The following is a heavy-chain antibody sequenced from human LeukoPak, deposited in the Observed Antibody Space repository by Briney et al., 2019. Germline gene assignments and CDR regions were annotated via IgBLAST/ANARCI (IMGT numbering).Heavy chain of an antibody. Sequence: PSETLSLTCTVSGGSISSYYRSWIRQPPGKGLEWIGYIYYSGSTNYNPSLKSRVTISVDTSKNQFSLKLSSVTAADTAVYYCARGWYYYDSSGYYHSPFDYWGQGTLVTVSS. D-gene: IGHD3-22*01. CDR3: ARGWYYYDSSGYYHSPFDY. V-gene: IGHV4-59*08. J-gene: IGHJ4*02. CDR2: IYYSGST. CDR1: GGSISSYY.